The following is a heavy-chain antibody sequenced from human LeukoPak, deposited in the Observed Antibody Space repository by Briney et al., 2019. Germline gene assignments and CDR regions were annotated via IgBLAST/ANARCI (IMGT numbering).Heavy chain of an antibody. CDR1: GFTFSSYG. CDR2: IRYDGSNK. Sequence: GGSLRLSCAASGFTFSSYGMHWVRQAPGKGLEWVAFIRYDGSNKYYADSVKGRFTISRDNARKSVYLQMNSLRAEDTAVYYCARGASVVAGSDNALDIWGRGTMVTVSS. CDR3: ARGASVVAGSDNALDI. J-gene: IGHJ3*02. D-gene: IGHD6-19*01. V-gene: IGHV3-30*02.